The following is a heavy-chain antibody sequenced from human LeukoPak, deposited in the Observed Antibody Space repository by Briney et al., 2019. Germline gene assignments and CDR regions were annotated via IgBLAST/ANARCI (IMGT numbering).Heavy chain of an antibody. J-gene: IGHJ4*02. CDR2: INHSGST. V-gene: IGHV4-34*01. Sequence: SETLSLTCAVYGGSFSGYYWSWIRQPPGKGLEWIGEINHSGSTYYNPSLKSRVTISVDTSKNQFPLKLSSVTAADTAVYYCARHVSLQLWFMPKSDGYFDYWGQGTLVTVSS. D-gene: IGHD5-18*01. CDR1: GGSFSGYY. CDR3: ARHVSLQLWFMPKSDGYFDY.